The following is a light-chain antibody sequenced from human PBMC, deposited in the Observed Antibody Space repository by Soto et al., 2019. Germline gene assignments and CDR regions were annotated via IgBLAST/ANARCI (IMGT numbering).Light chain of an antibody. CDR2: DAF. Sequence: DIQMTQSPSARSASIGDSVTITCRASQPITTWLAWYQQKPGRAPRLLIYDAFALQSGVPSRFSGSGSGTEFTLTISSLQPDDFATYYCQQYNSFLTTFGQGTKVDI. J-gene: IGKJ1*01. CDR3: QQYNSFLTT. V-gene: IGKV1-5*01. CDR1: QPITTW.